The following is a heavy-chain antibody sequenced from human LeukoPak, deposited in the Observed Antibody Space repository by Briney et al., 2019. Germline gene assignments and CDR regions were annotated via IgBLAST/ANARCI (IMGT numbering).Heavy chain of an antibody. D-gene: IGHD3-9*01. CDR3: AKSFRYSSKEGYYYGMDG. V-gene: IGHV3-23*01. J-gene: IGHJ6*02. CDR1: GFAFNSYA. Sequence: PGGSLRLSCAASGFAFNSYAMSWVRQAPGKGLEWVSTIGINGDSTYYADSVKGRFTISRDNSKNTLYLQMSSLRAEDTAVYYCAKSFRYSSKEGYYYGMDGWGQGATVTVSS. CDR2: IGINGDST.